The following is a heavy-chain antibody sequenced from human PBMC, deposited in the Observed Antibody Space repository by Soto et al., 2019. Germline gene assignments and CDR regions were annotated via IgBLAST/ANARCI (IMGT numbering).Heavy chain of an antibody. CDR2: IYSGGST. J-gene: IGHJ6*02. Sequence: GGSLRLSCAASGFTVSSNYMSWVRQAPGKGLEWVSVIYSGGSTYYADSVKGRFTISRDNSKNTLYLQMNSLRAEDTAVYYCAASGEGYYYSGMDVWGQGTTVTVSS. CDR1: GFTVSSNY. CDR3: AASGEGYYYSGMDV. D-gene: IGHD3-10*01. V-gene: IGHV3-53*01.